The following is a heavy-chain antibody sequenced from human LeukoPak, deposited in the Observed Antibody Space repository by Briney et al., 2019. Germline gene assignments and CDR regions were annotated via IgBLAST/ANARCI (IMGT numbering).Heavy chain of an antibody. CDR3: ARVPVYGDYVVDY. Sequence: ASVKVSCKASGGTFSSYAISWVRQAPGQGLEWMGWMNPNSGNTGYAQKFQGRVTMTRNTSISTAYMELSSLRSEDTAVYYCARVPVYGDYVVDYWGQGTLVTVSS. J-gene: IGHJ4*02. D-gene: IGHD4-17*01. CDR1: GGTFSSYA. V-gene: IGHV1-8*02. CDR2: MNPNSGNT.